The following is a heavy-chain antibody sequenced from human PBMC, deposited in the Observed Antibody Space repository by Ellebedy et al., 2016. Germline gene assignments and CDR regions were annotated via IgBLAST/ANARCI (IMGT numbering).Heavy chain of an antibody. D-gene: IGHD4-17*01. Sequence: GESLKISCAASGFTFSSSPMNWVRQAPGRGLEWVSYIRGGGDTIYYADSVKGRFTISRDNAKKSLYLQLNSLRDEDTAVYYCARESSIPGDYRFDCWGQGTLFTVSS. CDR2: IRGGGDTI. V-gene: IGHV3-48*02. CDR3: ARESSIPGDYRFDC. J-gene: IGHJ4*02. CDR1: GFTFSSSP.